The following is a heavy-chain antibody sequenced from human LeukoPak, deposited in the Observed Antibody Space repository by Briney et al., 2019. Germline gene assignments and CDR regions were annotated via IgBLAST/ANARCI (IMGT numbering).Heavy chain of an antibody. CDR2: ISAYNGKT. J-gene: IGHJ6*03. CDR3: ARDWGVEARPGYMDV. V-gene: IGHV1-18*01. D-gene: IGHD6-6*01. Sequence: ASVKVSCKASGYPFTYYGVSWVRQAPGQGLEWVGWISAYNGKTNYAQMFQDRVTLTTDTSTGTAYMELRSLRSDDTAVYYCARDWGVEARPGYMDVWGKGTTVTVSS. CDR1: GYPFTYYG.